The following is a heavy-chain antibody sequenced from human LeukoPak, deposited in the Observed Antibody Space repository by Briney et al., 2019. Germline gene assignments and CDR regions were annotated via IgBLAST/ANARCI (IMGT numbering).Heavy chain of an antibody. J-gene: IGHJ4*02. CDR2: IYTSGST. D-gene: IGHD4-17*01. CDR1: GGSISGYY. CDR3: ARVETPVTTTPPFDH. V-gene: IGHV4-4*07. Sequence: SETLSLTCTVSGGSISGYYWSWIRQPAGKGLEWIGRIYTSGSTNYNPSLKSRVTMSVDTSKNQFSLKLNSVTAADTAVYYCARVETPVTTTPPFDHWGQGTLVTVSS.